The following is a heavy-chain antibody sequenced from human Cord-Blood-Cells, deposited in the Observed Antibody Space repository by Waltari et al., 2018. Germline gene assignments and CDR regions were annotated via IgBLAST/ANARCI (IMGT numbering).Heavy chain of an antibody. CDR3: ARDSRPSIAARLGV. CDR1: GFTFSIYA. V-gene: IGHV3-30-3*01. D-gene: IGHD6-6*01. J-gene: IGHJ4*02. Sequence: QVQLVESGGGVVQPGGSLRPRGAASGFTFSIYALHGVLRAPGKGLEWVAVISDDGSNKYYADSVKGRFTISRDNSKNTLYLQMNSLRAEDTAVYYCARDSRPSIAARLGVWGQGTLVTVSS. CDR2: ISDDGSNK.